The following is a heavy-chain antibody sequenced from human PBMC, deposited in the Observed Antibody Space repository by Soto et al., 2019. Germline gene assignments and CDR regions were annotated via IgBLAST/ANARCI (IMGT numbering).Heavy chain of an antibody. CDR3: ARALRGYCSSTSCQEAFDI. J-gene: IGHJ3*02. D-gene: IGHD2-2*01. Sequence: SETLSLTCTVSGGSISSGGYYWSWIRQQPGKGLEWIGYIYYSGSTYYNPSLKSRVTISVDTSKNQFSLKLSSVTAADTAVYYCARALRGYCSSTSCQEAFDIWGQGTMVTVSS. CDR1: GGSISSGGYY. V-gene: IGHV4-31*03. CDR2: IYYSGST.